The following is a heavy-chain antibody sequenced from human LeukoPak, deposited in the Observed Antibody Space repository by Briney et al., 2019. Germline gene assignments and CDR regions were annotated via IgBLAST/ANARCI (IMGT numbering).Heavy chain of an antibody. V-gene: IGHV3-23*01. CDR2: ISGSGGSI. CDR1: GFTFSSYA. J-gene: IGHJ3*02. D-gene: IGHD2/OR15-2a*01. CDR3: AKDFTIIGARDAFDI. Sequence: GGSLRLSCAASGFTFSSYAMSWVRQAPGKGLEWVSAISGSGGSIYYADSVKGRFTISRDNSKNTLYLQMNSLRAEDTAVYYCAKDFTIIGARDAFDIWGQGTMVTVSS.